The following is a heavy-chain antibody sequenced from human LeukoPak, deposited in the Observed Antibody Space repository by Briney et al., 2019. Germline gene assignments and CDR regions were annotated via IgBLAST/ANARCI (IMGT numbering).Heavy chain of an antibody. V-gene: IGHV4-4*02. CDR1: GGSISSSNW. J-gene: IGHJ4*02. Sequence: SGTLSLTCAVSGGSISSSNWWSWVRQPPGKGLEWIGEIYHSGSTNYNPSLKSRVTISVDTSKNQFSLKLSSVTAADTAVYYCARGGYNWNYNYFDYWGQGTLVTVSS. CDR3: ARGGYNWNYNYFDY. D-gene: IGHD1-7*01. CDR2: IYHSGST.